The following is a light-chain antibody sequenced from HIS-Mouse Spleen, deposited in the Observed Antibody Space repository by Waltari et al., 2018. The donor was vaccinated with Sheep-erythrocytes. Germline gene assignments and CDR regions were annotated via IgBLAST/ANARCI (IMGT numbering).Light chain of an antibody. CDR3: LQDYNYPWT. J-gene: IGKJ1*01. CDR1: QGIRND. Sequence: AIQMTQSPSSLSTSVGDRVTIPCRASQGIRNDLGWYQQKPGKAPKHLIYAASSLQSGVPSRFSGSGSGTDFTLTISSLQPEDFATYYCLQDYNYPWTFGQGTKVEIK. CDR2: AAS. V-gene: IGKV1-6*01.